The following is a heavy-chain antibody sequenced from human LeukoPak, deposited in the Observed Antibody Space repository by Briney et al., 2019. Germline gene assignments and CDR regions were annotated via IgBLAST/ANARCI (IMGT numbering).Heavy chain of an antibody. J-gene: IGHJ6*02. D-gene: IGHD5-18*01. Sequence: GASVKVSCKASGYTFTGYYMHWVRQAPGQGLEWMGWISAYNGNTNYAQKLQGRVTMTTDTSTSTAYMELKSLRSDDTAVYYCARDFGYSYGFAYYYGMDVWGQGTTVTVSS. CDR2: ISAYNGNT. CDR1: GYTFTGYY. CDR3: ARDFGYSYGFAYYYGMDV. V-gene: IGHV1-18*04.